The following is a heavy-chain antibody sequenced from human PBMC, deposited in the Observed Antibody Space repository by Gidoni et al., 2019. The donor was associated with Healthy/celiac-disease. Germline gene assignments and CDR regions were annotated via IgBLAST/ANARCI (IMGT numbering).Heavy chain of an antibody. Sequence: EVQRLGTEGRVLPHGGSPVSSCAAAGSPFSSYRMNWVRRPPGKGLELVSYISSSSSTIYYADSVKGRFTISRDNAQNSLYLQMNSLRDEDTAVYYCWYYYDSSGYFDYWGQGTLVPASS. D-gene: IGHD3-22*01. CDR1: GSPFSSYR. CDR2: ISSSSSTI. V-gene: IGHV3-48*02. CDR3: WYYYDSSGYFDY. J-gene: IGHJ4*02.